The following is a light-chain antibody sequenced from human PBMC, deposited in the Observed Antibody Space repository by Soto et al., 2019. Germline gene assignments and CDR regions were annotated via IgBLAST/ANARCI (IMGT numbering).Light chain of an antibody. V-gene: IGKV1-13*02. CDR2: DVS. CDR1: QDIRGA. CDR3: QQFNSYPIT. Sequence: AIQVTQSPSSLSASVGDRVTFTCRASQDIRGALAWYEQKPGKAPKLLIYDVSTLESGVPSRFSGSGSGKEFTLTISSLQPEDFGTYYCQQFNSYPITFGHGTRLEIK. J-gene: IGKJ5*01.